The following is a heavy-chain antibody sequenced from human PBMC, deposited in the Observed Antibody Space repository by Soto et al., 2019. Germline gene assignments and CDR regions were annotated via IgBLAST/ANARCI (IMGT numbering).Heavy chain of an antibody. V-gene: IGHV4-61*01. CDR1: GASVSSSNHY. D-gene: IGHD1-26*01. CDR2: VHYSGST. Sequence: SETLSLTCTVSGASVSSSNHYWSWVRQPPGKGLEWIGYVHYSGSTNSNPSLKSRVTLSLDTSRSQFSLKLNSVTAADTAVYYCVHLSGSLYHYYGLDVWGQGTTVTVSS. CDR3: VHLSGSLYHYYGLDV. J-gene: IGHJ6*02.